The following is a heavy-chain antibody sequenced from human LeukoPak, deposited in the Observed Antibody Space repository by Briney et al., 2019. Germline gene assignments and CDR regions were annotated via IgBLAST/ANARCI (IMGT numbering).Heavy chain of an antibody. CDR2: INHSGST. CDR3: ARGRRVLVAPSYGMDV. V-gene: IGHV4-34*01. CDR1: GGSISSYY. D-gene: IGHD3-9*01. J-gene: IGHJ6*02. Sequence: PSETLSLTCTVSGGSISSYYWSWIRQPPGKGLEWIGEINHSGSTNYNPSLKSRVTISVDTSKNQFSLKLSSVTAADTAVYYCARGRRVLVAPSYGMDVWGQGTTVTVSS.